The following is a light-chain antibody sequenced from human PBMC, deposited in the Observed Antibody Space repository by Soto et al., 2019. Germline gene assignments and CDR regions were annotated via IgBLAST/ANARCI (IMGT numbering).Light chain of an antibody. CDR3: QHDYNLPWP. J-gene: IGKJ1*01. CDR1: QSVSISS. Sequence: EIVMTQSPATLSLSPGERATLSCRASQSVSISSLSWYQQKSGQAPRLLIYGASTRATGIPARFSGSGSGTDFTLTISSLQPEDFAVYCCQHDYNLPWPFGQGTKVEIK. V-gene: IGKV3D-7*01. CDR2: GAS.